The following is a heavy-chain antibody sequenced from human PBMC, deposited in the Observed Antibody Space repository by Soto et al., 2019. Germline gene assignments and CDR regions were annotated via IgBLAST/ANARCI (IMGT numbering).Heavy chain of an antibody. CDR3: VRENTPPFLDS. CDR1: GFTLNLYG. V-gene: IGHV3-33*01. Sequence: GGSLRLSCAPSGFTLNLYGVHWVRQAPGKGLEWLGLLWYDGIRQGYSDAVRGRFTISRDSSTNTVYLQMNSLRVEDTAVYFCVRENTPPFLDSWGQGTLVTVSS. J-gene: IGHJ4*02. D-gene: IGHD2-2*02. CDR2: LWYDGIRQ.